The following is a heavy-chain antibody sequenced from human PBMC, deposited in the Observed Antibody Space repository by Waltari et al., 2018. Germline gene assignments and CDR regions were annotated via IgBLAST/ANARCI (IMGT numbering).Heavy chain of an antibody. D-gene: IGHD3-10*01. CDR2: ISGNGDSI. J-gene: IGHJ5*02. V-gene: IGHV3-64*07. CDR3: ARDGRPYGGPNWFDP. Sequence: EVQLVESGGGLVQPGWSLRLSCTASGFSFSSYAMHWVRQAPGKGLEYFSAISGNGDSIYYADSVKGRFTISRDNSKNMLYLQMGSLRAEDMAVYYCARDGRPYGGPNWFDPWGQGTLVTVSS. CDR1: GFSFSSYA.